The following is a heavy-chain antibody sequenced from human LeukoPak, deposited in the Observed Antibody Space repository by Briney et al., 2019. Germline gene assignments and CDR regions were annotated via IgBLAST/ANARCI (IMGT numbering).Heavy chain of an antibody. V-gene: IGHV4-34*01. CDR2: INHSGST. CDR3: ARVPYYYGSGSYSRGNWFDP. Sequence: SETLSLTCAVYGGSFSGYCWSWIRQPPGKGLEWIGEINHSGSTNYNPSLKGRVTISVDTSKNQFSLKLSSVTAADTAVYYCARVPYYYGSGSYSRGNWFDPWGQGTLVTVSS. D-gene: IGHD3-10*01. J-gene: IGHJ5*02. CDR1: GGSFSGYC.